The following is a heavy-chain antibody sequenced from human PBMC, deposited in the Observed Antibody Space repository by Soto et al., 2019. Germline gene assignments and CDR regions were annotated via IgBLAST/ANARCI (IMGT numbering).Heavy chain of an antibody. Sequence: GGSLRLSCAASGFTFSSYAMHWVRQAPGKGLEWVAVISYDGSNKYYADSVKGRFTISRDNSKNTLYLQMNSLRAEDTAVYYCARFWVYGDYLFDYWGQGTLVTVSS. CDR2: ISYDGSNK. CDR1: GFTFSSYA. D-gene: IGHD4-17*01. J-gene: IGHJ4*02. V-gene: IGHV3-30-3*01. CDR3: ARFWVYGDYLFDY.